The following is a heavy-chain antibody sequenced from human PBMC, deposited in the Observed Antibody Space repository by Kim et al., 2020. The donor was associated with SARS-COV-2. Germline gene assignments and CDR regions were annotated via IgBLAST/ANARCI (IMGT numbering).Heavy chain of an antibody. J-gene: IGHJ3*02. CDR3: ARESYDILTATDAFDI. D-gene: IGHD3-9*01. V-gene: IGHV4-31*03. CDR1: GGSISSGGYY. CDR2: IYYSGST. Sequence: LSLTCTVSGGSISSGGYYWSWIRQHPGKGLEWIGYIYYSGSTYYNPSLKSRVTISVDTSKNQFSLKLSSVTAADTAVYYCARESYDILTATDAFDIWGQGTMVTVSS.